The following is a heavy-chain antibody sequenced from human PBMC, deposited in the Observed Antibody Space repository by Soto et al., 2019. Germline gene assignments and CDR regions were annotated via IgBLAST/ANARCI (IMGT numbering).Heavy chain of an antibody. CDR3: ARKNRPYDSSQDGMDV. V-gene: IGHV5-51*01. CDR1: GYSFTSYW. J-gene: IGHJ6*02. D-gene: IGHD3-3*01. CDR2: IYPGDSDT. Sequence: GESLKISCKGSGYSFTSYWIGWVRQMPGKGLEWMGIIYPGDSDTRYSPSFQGQVTISADKSISTAYLQWSSLKASDTAMYYCARKNRPYDSSQDGMDVWGQGTTVTVSS.